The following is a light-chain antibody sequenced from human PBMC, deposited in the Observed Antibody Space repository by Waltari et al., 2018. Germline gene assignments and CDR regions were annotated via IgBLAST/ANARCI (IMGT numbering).Light chain of an antibody. V-gene: IGKV3-15*01. CDR3: QQYNDWPPIT. J-gene: IGKJ5*01. Sequence: EVVMTQSPDTLSVSPGERANLSCRARQNINDKLAWHQQKPGQAPKLLIFDASTRATGVPARFSGSGSGTDFTLTISSLQSEDFAIYYCQQYNDWPPITFGPGTRLQIK. CDR1: QNINDK. CDR2: DAS.